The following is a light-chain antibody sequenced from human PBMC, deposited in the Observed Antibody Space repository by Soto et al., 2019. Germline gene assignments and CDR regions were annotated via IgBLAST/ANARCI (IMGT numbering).Light chain of an antibody. CDR3: QQYDRASWT. V-gene: IGKV1-5*03. CDR1: QSISSW. Sequence: DIQMTQSPSTLSASVGDRVIITCRARQSISSWLAWYQQKPGKAPNLLIYRASTLKSGIQSRFSGSGSGTEFTLTISSLQPDDFATYYCQQYDRASWTFGPGTKVEIK. CDR2: RAS. J-gene: IGKJ1*01.